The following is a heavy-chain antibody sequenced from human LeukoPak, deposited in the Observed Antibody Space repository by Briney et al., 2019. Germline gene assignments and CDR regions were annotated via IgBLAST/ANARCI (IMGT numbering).Heavy chain of an antibody. Sequence: SETLSLTCTVSGGSVTSDIYYWTWIRQPAGKGLEWIGRILASGITSYNPSLEGRLTISVDTAKNQFPLKLTSVTVADTAVYYCARDRGFNTARGVPSWFDPWGQGTLVTVSS. CDR2: ILASGIT. CDR1: GGSVTSDIYY. CDR3: ARDRGFNTARGVPSWFDP. V-gene: IGHV4-61*02. J-gene: IGHJ5*02. D-gene: IGHD3-10*01.